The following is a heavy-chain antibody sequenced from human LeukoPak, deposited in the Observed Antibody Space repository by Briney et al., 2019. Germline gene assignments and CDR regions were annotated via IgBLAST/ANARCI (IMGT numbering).Heavy chain of an antibody. CDR1: GITFSNYA. CDR2: ITGSGGST. V-gene: IGHV3-23*01. CDR3: ARSAAQSSGYHFVF. Sequence: GGSLRLSCAASGITFSNYAMSWVRQAPGKGLEWVSTITGSGGSTYYADSVKGRFTISRDNSKHTLFLQMNSLRAEDTAIYYCARSAAQSSGYHFVFWGQGTLVTVSS. J-gene: IGHJ4*02. D-gene: IGHD3-22*01.